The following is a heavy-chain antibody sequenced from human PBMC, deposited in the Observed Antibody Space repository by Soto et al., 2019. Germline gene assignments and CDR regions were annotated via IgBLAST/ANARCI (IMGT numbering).Heavy chain of an antibody. D-gene: IGHD3-3*01. CDR3: ARIGSIIDFWSGYYGGHYYYYMDV. V-gene: IGHV1-8*01. CDR1: GYTFTSYD. CDR2: MNPNSGNT. J-gene: IGHJ6*03. Sequence: ASVKVSCKASGYTFTSYDINWVRQATGQGLEWMGWMNPNSGNTGYAQKFQGRVTMTRNTSISTAYMELSGLRSEDTAVYYCARIGSIIDFWSGYYGGHYYYYMDVWGKGTTVTVSS.